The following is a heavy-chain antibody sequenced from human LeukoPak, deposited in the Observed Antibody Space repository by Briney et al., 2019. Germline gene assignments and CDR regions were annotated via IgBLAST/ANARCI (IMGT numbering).Heavy chain of an antibody. J-gene: IGHJ6*04. CDR3: ARRVVAGPGDYYGMDV. D-gene: IGHD6-19*01. Sequence: GESLRISCKGSGYSFTSYWISWVRQMPGKGLEWMGRIDPSDSYTNYSSSFQGHVTISADKSISTAYLQWSSLKASDTAMYYCARRVVAGPGDYYGMDVWGKGTTVTVSS. V-gene: IGHV5-10-1*01. CDR2: IDPSDSYT. CDR1: GYSFTSYW.